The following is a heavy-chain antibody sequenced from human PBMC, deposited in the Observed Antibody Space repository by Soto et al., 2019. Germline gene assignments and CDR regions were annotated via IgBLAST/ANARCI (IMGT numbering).Heavy chain of an antibody. Sequence: SDTLSLTCAVSGFSISSGNYWVWIRPHPGKGLEWIGSVYHGGNTYYNPSLKSRVSISIDLSKNQFSLKLTSVTAADTAAYYCARARWYDAFNVWGQGTVVTVSS. CDR3: ARARWYDAFNV. V-gene: IGHV4-38-2*01. CDR1: GFSISSGNY. D-gene: IGHD2-15*01. J-gene: IGHJ3*01. CDR2: VYHGGNT.